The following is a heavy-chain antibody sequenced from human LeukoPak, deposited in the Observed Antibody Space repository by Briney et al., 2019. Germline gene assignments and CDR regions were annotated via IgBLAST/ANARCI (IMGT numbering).Heavy chain of an antibody. CDR2: IYYSGNT. CDR1: GGSISSYY. CDR3: ARDCSSTSCSLDAFDI. V-gene: IGHV4-59*01. D-gene: IGHD2-2*01. Sequence: SETLSLTCTVSGGSISSYYWSWIRQPPGKGLEWIGYIYYSGNTNYNPSLKSRVTISVDTSKNQFSLKLNSVTAADTAVYYCARDCSSTSCSLDAFDIWGQGTLVTVSS. J-gene: IGHJ3*02.